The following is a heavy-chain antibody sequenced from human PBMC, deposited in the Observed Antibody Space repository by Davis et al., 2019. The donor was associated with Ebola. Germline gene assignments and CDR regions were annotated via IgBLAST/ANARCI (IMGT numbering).Heavy chain of an antibody. CDR3: ARSGFSSGWYYFDY. Sequence: AASVKVSCKVSGYTLTEFSMHWVRQAPGKGLEWMGGFDPEDGETIYAQKFQGRVTMTEDTSTDTAYMELSSLRAEDTAVYYCARSGFSSGWYYFDYWGQGTLVTVSS. CDR1: GYTLTEFS. V-gene: IGHV1-24*01. D-gene: IGHD6-19*01. J-gene: IGHJ4*02. CDR2: FDPEDGET.